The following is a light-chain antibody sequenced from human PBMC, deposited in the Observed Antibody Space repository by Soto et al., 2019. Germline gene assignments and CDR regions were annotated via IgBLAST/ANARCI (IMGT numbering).Light chain of an antibody. J-gene: IGKJ1*01. CDR1: QSVSNNY. Sequence: IVLTQSPGTLSLSPGERATLYCRASQSVSNNYLAWHQQKPGQAPRLLIYGASNRATGIPDRFSGSGSGTDFTLTISRLEPEDFAVYYCQQYNNWLWTFGQGTKVDIK. CDR3: QQYNNWLWT. V-gene: IGKV3-20*01. CDR2: GAS.